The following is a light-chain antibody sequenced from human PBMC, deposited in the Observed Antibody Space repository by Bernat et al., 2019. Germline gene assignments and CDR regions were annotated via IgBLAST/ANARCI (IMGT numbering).Light chain of an antibody. Sequence: EIVMTQSPATLSVSPGERATISCRASQSVSSNLAWYQQKPGQAPRLLIYGASTRATGIPARFSGSGSGTEFTLTISSLQSEDFAVYYCPQYNNWPTWTFGQGTKVEIK. CDR3: PQYNNWPTWT. J-gene: IGKJ1*01. CDR1: QSVSSN. V-gene: IGKV3-15*01. CDR2: GAS.